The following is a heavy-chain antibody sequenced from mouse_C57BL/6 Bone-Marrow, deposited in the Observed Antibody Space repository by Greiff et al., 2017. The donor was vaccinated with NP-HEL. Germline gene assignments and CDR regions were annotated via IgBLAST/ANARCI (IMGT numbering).Heavy chain of an antibody. J-gene: IGHJ4*01. CDR1: GFTFSSYA. CDR2: ISDGGSYT. V-gene: IGHV5-4*03. CDR3: ARAYYSNYPWAMDY. D-gene: IGHD2-5*01. Sequence: DVKLLESGGGLVKPGGSLKLSCAASGFTFSSYAMSWVRQTPEKRLEWVATISDGGSYTYYPDNVKGRFTISRDNAKNNLYLQMSHLKSEDTAMYYCARAYYSNYPWAMDYWGQGTSVTVSS.